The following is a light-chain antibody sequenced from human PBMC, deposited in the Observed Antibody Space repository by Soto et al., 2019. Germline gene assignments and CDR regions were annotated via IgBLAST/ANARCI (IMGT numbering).Light chain of an antibody. J-gene: IGLJ3*02. V-gene: IGLV2-18*01. CDR3: SLYTSSSTSWV. CDR1: SSDVGSYNR. Sequence: QSALTQPPSVSGSPGQSVTISCTGTSSDVGSYNRVSWYQQPPGTAPKLMIYEVRNRPSGVPDRFSGSKSGSTASLTISGLQAEDEADYYCSLYTSSSTSWVFGGGTKLTVL. CDR2: EVR.